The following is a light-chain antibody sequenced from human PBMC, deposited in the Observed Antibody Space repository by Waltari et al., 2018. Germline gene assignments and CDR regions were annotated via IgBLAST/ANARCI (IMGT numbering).Light chain of an antibody. CDR1: RRACGGCNY. Sequence: QSDLTPPRPVSGPPGPSVTISCTGPRRACGGCNYYSGYQQHPGKAPKLMIYDVSKRPSGVPDRFSGSKSGNTASLTISGLQAEDEADYYCCSYAGSYTFEVVFGGGTKLTVL. J-gene: IGLJ2*01. CDR3: CSYAGSYTFEVV. CDR2: DVS. V-gene: IGLV2-11*01.